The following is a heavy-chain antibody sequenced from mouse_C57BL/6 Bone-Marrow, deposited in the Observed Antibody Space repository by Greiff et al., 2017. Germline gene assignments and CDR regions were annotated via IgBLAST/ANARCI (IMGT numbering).Heavy chain of an antibody. CDR2: ISSGGSYT. J-gene: IGHJ2*01. D-gene: IGHD2-1*01. V-gene: IGHV5-6*01. CDR1: GFTFSSYG. CDR3: ARHGVYWYFDY. Sequence: EVQLQESGGDLVKPGGSLKLSCAASGFTFSSYGMSWVRQTPDKRLEWVATISSGGSYTYYPDSVKGRFTISRDKAKNTLYLQMSSLKSEDTAMYYCARHGVYWYFDYWGQGTTLTVSA.